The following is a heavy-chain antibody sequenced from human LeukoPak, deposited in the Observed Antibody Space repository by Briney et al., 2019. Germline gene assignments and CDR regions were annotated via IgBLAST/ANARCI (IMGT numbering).Heavy chain of an antibody. V-gene: IGHV3-23*01. Sequence: PGGSLRLSCAASGFTFSSYAMSWVRQAPGKGLEWVSAISGSGGSTYYADSVKGRFTISRDNSKNTLYLQMNSLRAEDTAVYYCANRGMYYQYMDVWGKGTTVTVSS. D-gene: IGHD3-10*01. CDR3: ANRGMYYQYMDV. CDR1: GFTFSSYA. J-gene: IGHJ6*03. CDR2: ISGSGGST.